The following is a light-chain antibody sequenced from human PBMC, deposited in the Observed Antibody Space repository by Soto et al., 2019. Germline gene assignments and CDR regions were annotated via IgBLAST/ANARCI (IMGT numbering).Light chain of an antibody. Sequence: EIVLTQSPATLSLSPGEGATLSCRASQGVSSYLAWYQQKPGQAPRLLIYDASNRATGIPARFSGSGSGTDFTLTISSLEPEDFAGYYCQQRSNWPLTFGGGTKVEI. CDR1: QGVSSY. V-gene: IGKV3-11*01. J-gene: IGKJ4*01. CDR2: DAS. CDR3: QQRSNWPLT.